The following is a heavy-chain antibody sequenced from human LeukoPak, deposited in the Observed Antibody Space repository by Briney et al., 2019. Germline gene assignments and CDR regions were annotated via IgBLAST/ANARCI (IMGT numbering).Heavy chain of an antibody. CDR3: AREAGGYCSSTSCEGGWFDP. CDR1: GGSFSGYY. D-gene: IGHD2-2*01. Sequence: SETLSLTCAVYGGSFSGYYWSWIRQPPGKGLEWSGEINHSGSTNYNPSLKSRVTISVDTSKNQFSLKLSSVTAADTAVYYCAREAGGYCSSTSCEGGWFDPWGQGTLVTVSS. V-gene: IGHV4-34*01. J-gene: IGHJ5*02. CDR2: INHSGST.